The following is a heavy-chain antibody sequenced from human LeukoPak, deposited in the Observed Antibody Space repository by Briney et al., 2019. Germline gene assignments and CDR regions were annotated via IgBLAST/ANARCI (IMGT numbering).Heavy chain of an antibody. Sequence: GASVKVSCKASGYTFTSYDINWVRQATGQGLEWMGWMNPNSGNTGYAQKFQGRVTMTRNTSIRTAYMELSSLRSEDTAVYYCAQRVGYCSSTSCYNWFDPWGQGTLVTVSS. V-gene: IGHV1-8*01. J-gene: IGHJ5*02. CDR1: GYTFTSYD. D-gene: IGHD2-2*01. CDR2: MNPNSGNT. CDR3: AQRVGYCSSTSCYNWFDP.